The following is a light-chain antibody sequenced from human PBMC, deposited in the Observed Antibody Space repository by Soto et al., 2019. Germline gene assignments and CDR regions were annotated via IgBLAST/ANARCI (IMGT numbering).Light chain of an antibody. Sequence: QSALTQPASVSGSPGQSITISCTGTSSDVGGYNYVSWYQQHPGKAPKLMIYDVSNRPSGVSNRFSGSKSGNTASLTISGLQAEDEADYYCRSYTSSFYVFGTGTKLTVL. CDR3: RSYTSSFYV. CDR1: SSDVGGYNY. J-gene: IGLJ1*01. CDR2: DVS. V-gene: IGLV2-14*01.